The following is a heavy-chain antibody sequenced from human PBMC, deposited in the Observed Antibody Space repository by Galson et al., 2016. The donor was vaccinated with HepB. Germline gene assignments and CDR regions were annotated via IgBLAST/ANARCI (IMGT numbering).Heavy chain of an antibody. D-gene: IGHD3-10*01. V-gene: IGHV2-70*01. Sequence: PALVKPTQTLTLTCTFSGFSLTTSGLSVSWIRQPPGKALEWLALIDWGDDKYYTTSLKTRLTIPRDTSRNQVVLRMTNMDPVDTATYYCARVLVVRGLLGSEVYHGMDVWGQGTTVTVSS. CDR1: GFSLTTSGLS. CDR3: ARVLVVRGLLGSEVYHGMDV. CDR2: IDWGDDK. J-gene: IGHJ6*02.